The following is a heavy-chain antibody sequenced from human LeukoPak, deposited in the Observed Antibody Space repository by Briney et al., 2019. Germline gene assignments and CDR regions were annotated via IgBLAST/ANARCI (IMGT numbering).Heavy chain of an antibody. D-gene: IGHD2-2*01. V-gene: IGHV3-21*01. CDR3: ARNQDIVVVPEVAFDY. CDR2: ISSSSSYI. CDR1: GFTFSSYS. J-gene: IGHJ4*02. Sequence: PGGSLRLSCAASGFTFSSYSMNWVRQALGKGLEWVSSISSSSSYIYYADSVKGRFTISRDNAKNSLYLQMNSLRAEDTAVYYCARNQDIVVVPEVAFDYWGQGTLVTVSS.